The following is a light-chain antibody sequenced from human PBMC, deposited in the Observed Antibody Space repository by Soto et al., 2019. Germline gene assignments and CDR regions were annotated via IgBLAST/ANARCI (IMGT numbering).Light chain of an antibody. CDR2: EVT. J-gene: IGLJ1*01. Sequence: HSVLTQPPSASVSPGQSVTISCTGTSSDVGGYDYVSWYQQHPGKAPKLMIYEVTIRPSGVSDRFSGSKSGNTASLTVSGLQAEDEADYYCSSYTGGNPSYVFGTGTKVTVL. CDR3: SSYTGGNPSYV. CDR1: SSDVGGYDY. V-gene: IGLV2-8*01.